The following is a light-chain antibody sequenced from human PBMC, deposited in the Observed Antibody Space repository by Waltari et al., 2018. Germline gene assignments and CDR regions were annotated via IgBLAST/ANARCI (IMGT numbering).Light chain of an antibody. V-gene: IGLV2-14*01. CDR1: SSDIGGYNY. CDR3: SSYTSSNTWV. J-gene: IGLJ3*02. Sequence: QSALTQPASVSGSPGQSITISCIGTSSDIGGYNYVTWYQQHPGKAPKVMIYDVTKRPSGVSNRFSGSKSGSTASLTLSGLQAEDEADYYCSSYTSSNTWVFGGGTKLTVL. CDR2: DVT.